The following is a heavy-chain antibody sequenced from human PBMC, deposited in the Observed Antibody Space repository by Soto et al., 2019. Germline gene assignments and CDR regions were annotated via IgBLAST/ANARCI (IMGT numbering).Heavy chain of an antibody. CDR3: ARAIPKGENWRYFDY. CDR1: GYSISSGYY. V-gene: IGHV4-38-2*02. CDR2: IYHSGST. Sequence: SETLSLTCTVSGYSISSGYYWGWIRQPPGKGLEWIGSIYHSGSTYYNPSLKSRVTISVDTSKNQFSLKLSSVTAADTTVYYCARAIPKGENWRYFDYWGQGTLVTVSS. J-gene: IGHJ4*02. D-gene: IGHD2-21*01.